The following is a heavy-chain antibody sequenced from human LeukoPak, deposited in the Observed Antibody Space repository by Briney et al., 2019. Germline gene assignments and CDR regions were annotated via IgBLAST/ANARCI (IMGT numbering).Heavy chain of an antibody. CDR1: GFPFSSHS. J-gene: IGHJ4*02. D-gene: IGHD3-22*01. Sequence: GGSLRLSCAASGFPFSSHSMNWLRQAPGKGLEWVSSISSSSCYIYYADSAKGRFTLSRDNATNSLYLQMNSLRAEDTAVYYCARDLSGYFDYWGQGTLVTVSS. CDR3: ARDLSGYFDY. CDR2: ISSSSCYI. V-gene: IGHV3-21*01.